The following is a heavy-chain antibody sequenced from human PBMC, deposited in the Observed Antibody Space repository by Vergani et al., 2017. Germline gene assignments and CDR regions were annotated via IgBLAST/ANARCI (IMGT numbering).Heavy chain of an antibody. CDR2: ISSSSSTI. J-gene: IGHJ2*01. CDR1: GFTFSSYS. D-gene: IGHD6-13*01. V-gene: IGHV3-48*01. Sequence: EVQLLESGGGLVQPGGSLRLSCAASGFTFSSYSMNWVRQAPGKGLEWVSYISSSSSTIYYADSVKGRFTISRDNAKNSLYLQMNSLRAEDTAVYYCARVRSSSWWEWYFDLWGRGTLVTVSS. CDR3: ARVRSSSWWEWYFDL.